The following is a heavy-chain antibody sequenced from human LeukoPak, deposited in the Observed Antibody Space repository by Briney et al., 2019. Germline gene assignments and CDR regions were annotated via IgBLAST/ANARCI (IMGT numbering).Heavy chain of an antibody. V-gene: IGHV3-33*01. CDR1: GLTFRLYG. CDR3: ARDGVNWGIDL. J-gene: IGHJ5*02. Sequence: GGSLRLSCAASGLTFRLYGMLWVSQAPGKGLEWVAVILNDGSNQYYADSVKGRFTVSRDNSKNTVFLQVNSLRADDTAVYYCARDGVNWGIDLWGQGTLVIVSS. CDR2: ILNDGSNQ. D-gene: IGHD7-27*01.